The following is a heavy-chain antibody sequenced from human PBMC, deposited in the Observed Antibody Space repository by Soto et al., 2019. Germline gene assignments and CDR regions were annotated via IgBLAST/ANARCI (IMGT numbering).Heavy chain of an antibody. V-gene: IGHV3-30*18. CDR3: AKASRYCSGDTCYEIDY. CDR2: TSYDGSNK. CDR1: GFTFNAYG. J-gene: IGHJ4*02. Sequence: PWWYISIACAACGFTFNAYGIHWFRQTPGKGLEWVAVTSYDGSNKYYADSVKGRFTISRDNSKNTLYLQMNSLRAEDTAVYYCAKASRYCSGDTCYEIDYWGQGTLVTVSS. D-gene: IGHD2-15*01.